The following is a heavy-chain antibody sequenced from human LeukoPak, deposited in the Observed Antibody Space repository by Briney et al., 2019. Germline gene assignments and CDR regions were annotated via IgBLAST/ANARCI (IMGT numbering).Heavy chain of an antibody. J-gene: IGHJ4*02. D-gene: IGHD5-12*01. V-gene: IGHV4-4*07. CDR2: IYTSGSP. CDR3: ARGYSGYDFDY. CDR1: GVSINSYY. Sequence: SSETLSLTCTVSGVSINSYYWSWIRQPAGKGLEWIGRIYTSGSPNYNPSLKSRVTMSVDTSKNQFSLKLSSVTAADTALYYCARGYSGYDFDYWGQGTLVTVSS.